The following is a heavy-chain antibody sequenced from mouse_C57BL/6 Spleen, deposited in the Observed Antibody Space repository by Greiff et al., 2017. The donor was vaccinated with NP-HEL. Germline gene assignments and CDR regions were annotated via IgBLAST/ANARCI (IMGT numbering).Heavy chain of an antibody. V-gene: IGHV3-6*01. CDR2: ISYDGSN. Sequence: EVKLMESGPGLVKPSQSLSLTCSVTGYSITSGYYWNWIRQFPGNKLEWMGYISYDGSNNYNPSLKNRISITRDTSKNQFFLKLNSVTTEDTATYYCARPTVVPRYWYFDVWGTGTTVTVSS. J-gene: IGHJ1*03. CDR1: GYSITSGYY. D-gene: IGHD1-1*01. CDR3: ARPTVVPRYWYFDV.